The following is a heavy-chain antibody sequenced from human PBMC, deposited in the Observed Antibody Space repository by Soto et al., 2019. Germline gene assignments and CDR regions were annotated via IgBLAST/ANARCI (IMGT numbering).Heavy chain of an antibody. CDR1: GGSISSGGYY. CDR2: IYYSGST. D-gene: IGHD6-13*01. CDR3: ARDMGYSSSWYGNFDY. V-gene: IGHV4-31*03. Sequence: QVQLQESGPGLVKPSQTLSLTCTVSGGSISSGGYYWSWLRQHPGKGLEWIGYIYYSGSTYYNPSLKSRVTISVDTSKNQFSLKLSSVTAADTAVYYCARDMGYSSSWYGNFDYWGQGTLVTVSS. J-gene: IGHJ4*02.